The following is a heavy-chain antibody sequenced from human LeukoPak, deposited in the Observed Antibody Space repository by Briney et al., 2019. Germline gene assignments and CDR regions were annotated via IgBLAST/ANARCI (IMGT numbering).Heavy chain of an antibody. Sequence: SETLSLTCTVSGGSTSSGDYYWSWIRHPPGKGLEWIGYIYYSGSAYYNPSLKRRVTISVDTSKNQFSLKLSSVTAADTAVYYCATVDRHDYGDYEEFYYFDYWGQGTLVTVSS. CDR2: IYYSGSA. D-gene: IGHD4-17*01. J-gene: IGHJ4*02. V-gene: IGHV4-30-4*01. CDR1: GGSTSSGDYY. CDR3: ATVDRHDYGDYEEFYYFDY.